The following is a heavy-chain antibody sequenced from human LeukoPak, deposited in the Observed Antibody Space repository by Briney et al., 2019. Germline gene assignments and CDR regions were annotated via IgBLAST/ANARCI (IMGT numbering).Heavy chain of an antibody. J-gene: IGHJ4*02. D-gene: IGHD3-10*01. V-gene: IGHV1-58*02. Sequence: SVKFPCRPCGFSFPSSAMQGVRQARGQPLEGIGCLVFGSGDKNYAQKFQDRVTITTDMSTSTAYMELSSLRSEDTAVYYCAAARHNASGTHMGSYWGQGALVTVSS. CDR3: AAARHNASGTHMGSY. CDR2: LVFGSGDK. CDR1: GFSFPSSA.